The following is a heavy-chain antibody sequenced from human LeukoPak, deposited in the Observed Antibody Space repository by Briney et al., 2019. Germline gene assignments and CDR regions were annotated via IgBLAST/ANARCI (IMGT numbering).Heavy chain of an antibody. J-gene: IGHJ6*03. CDR3: ARVSSSWYVNYYYMDV. V-gene: IGHV3-48*03. CDR1: GFTFSSYE. D-gene: IGHD6-13*01. CDR2: ISSSGSTI. Sequence: GGSLRLSRAASGFTFSSYEMNWVRQAPGKGLEWVSYISSSGSTIYYADSVKGRFTISRDNAKNSLYLQMNSLRAEDTAVYYCARVSSSWYVNYYYMDVWGKGTTVTVSS.